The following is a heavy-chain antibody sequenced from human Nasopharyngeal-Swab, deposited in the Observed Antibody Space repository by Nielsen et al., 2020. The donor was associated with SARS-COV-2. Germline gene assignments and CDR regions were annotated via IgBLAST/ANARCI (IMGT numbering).Heavy chain of an antibody. CDR3: AKEAGYYDILTGYYLSLGYGMDV. J-gene: IGHJ6*02. Sequence: GGSLGLSCAASGFPFSSYGMHWGPPAPGKGLGWVAVISYDGSNKYYADSVKGRFTISRDNSKNTLYLQMNSLRAEDTAVYYCAKEAGYYDILTGYYLSLGYGMDVWGQGTTVTVSS. D-gene: IGHD3-9*01. CDR1: GFPFSSYG. CDR2: ISYDGSNK. V-gene: IGHV3-30*18.